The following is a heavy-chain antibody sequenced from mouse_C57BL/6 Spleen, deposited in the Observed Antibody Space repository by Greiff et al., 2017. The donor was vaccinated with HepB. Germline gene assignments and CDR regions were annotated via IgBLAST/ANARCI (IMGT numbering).Heavy chain of an antibody. CDR1: GYAFSSSW. J-gene: IGHJ3*01. D-gene: IGHD4-1*01. Sequence: QVQLKQSGPELVKPGASVKISCKASGYAFSSSWMNWVKQRPGKGLEWIGRIYPGDGDTNYNGKFKGKATLTADKSSSTAYMQLSSLTSEDSAVYFCAREGDWDRFAYWGQGTLVTVSA. V-gene: IGHV1-82*01. CDR2: IYPGDGDT. CDR3: AREGDWDRFAY.